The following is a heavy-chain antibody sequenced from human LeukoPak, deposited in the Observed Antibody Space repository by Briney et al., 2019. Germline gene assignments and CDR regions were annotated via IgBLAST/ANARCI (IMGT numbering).Heavy chain of an antibody. Sequence: SETLSLTCTVSGGSVSSGSYYWSWIRQPPGTGLEWIGEINHSGSTNYNPSLKSRVTISVDTSKNQFSLKLSSVTAADTAVYYCARVTLGELSLPLRYYYYYGMDVWGQGTTVTVSS. CDR1: GGSVSSGSYY. D-gene: IGHD3-16*02. CDR2: INHSGST. CDR3: ARVTLGELSLPLRYYYYYGMDV. J-gene: IGHJ6*02. V-gene: IGHV4-39*07.